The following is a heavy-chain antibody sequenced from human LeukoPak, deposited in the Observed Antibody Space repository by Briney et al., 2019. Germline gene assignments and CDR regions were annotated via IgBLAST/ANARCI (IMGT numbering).Heavy chain of an antibody. Sequence: GESLKISCKGSGYSFINYWIGWVRQVPGKGLEWMGIIYPGDSQTRYSPSFQGQVTFSADKSISTAYLQWSSLKASDTAMYYCAVYFDGVPYYFDYWGQGTLVTVSS. CDR3: AVYFDGVPYYFDY. V-gene: IGHV5-51*01. J-gene: IGHJ4*02. CDR2: IYPGDSQT. CDR1: GYSFINYW. D-gene: IGHD2-8*01.